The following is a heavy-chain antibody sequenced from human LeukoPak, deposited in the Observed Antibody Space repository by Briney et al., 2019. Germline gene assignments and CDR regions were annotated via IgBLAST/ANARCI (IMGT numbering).Heavy chain of an antibody. CDR2: IYYSGST. J-gene: IGHJ4*02. Sequence: SETLSLTCAVYGGSFSGYYWSWIRQHPGKGLEWIGYIYYSGSTYYNPSLKSRVTISVDTSKNQFSLKLSSVTAADTAVYYCARGNHYSDYIDYWGQGTLVTVSS. D-gene: IGHD2-21*01. CDR3: ARGNHYSDYIDY. V-gene: IGHV4-31*11. CDR1: GGSFSGYY.